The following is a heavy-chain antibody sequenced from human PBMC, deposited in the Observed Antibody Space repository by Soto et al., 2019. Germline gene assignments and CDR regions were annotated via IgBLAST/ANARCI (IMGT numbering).Heavy chain of an antibody. J-gene: IGHJ6*02. V-gene: IGHV3-30*03. CDR3: VRDGASLINLFFGMDV. CDR1: GFTFSSYG. D-gene: IGHD2-8*01. CDR2: ISYDGSNK. Sequence: PGGSLRLSCAASGFTFSSYGMHWVRQAPGKGLEWVAVISYDGSNKYYADSVKGRFTISRDNSKNTLYLQMNSLRAEDTAVYYCVRDGASLINLFFGMDVWGQGTTVTVSS.